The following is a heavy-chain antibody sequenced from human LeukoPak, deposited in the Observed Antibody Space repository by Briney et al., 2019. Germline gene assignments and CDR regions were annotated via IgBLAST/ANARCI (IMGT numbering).Heavy chain of an antibody. V-gene: IGHV1-69*01. CDR1: GGTFSSYA. CDR3: ASTYYYDSSGPGAFDI. D-gene: IGHD3-22*01. CDR2: IIPIFGTA. Sequence: SVKVSCKASGGTFSSYAISWVRQAPGQGLEWMGGIIPIFGTANYAQKFQGRVTITADESTSTAYMELSSLRSEDTAVYYCASTYYYDSSGPGAFDIWGQGTMVTVSS. J-gene: IGHJ3*02.